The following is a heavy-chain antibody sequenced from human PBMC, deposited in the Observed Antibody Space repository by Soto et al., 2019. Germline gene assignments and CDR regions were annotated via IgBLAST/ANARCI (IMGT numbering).Heavy chain of an antibody. D-gene: IGHD6-13*01. CDR2: INPSGGST. CDR3: ASWGIAAAGTFGQDMDV. V-gene: IGHV1-46*01. Sequence: ASVKVSCKASGYTFTSYYMHWVRQAPGQGLEWMGRINPSGGSTSYAQKFQGRVTMTRDTSTSTVYMELSSLRSEDTAVYYCASWGIAAAGTFGQDMDVWGQGTTVTVSS. CDR1: GYTFTSYY. J-gene: IGHJ6*02.